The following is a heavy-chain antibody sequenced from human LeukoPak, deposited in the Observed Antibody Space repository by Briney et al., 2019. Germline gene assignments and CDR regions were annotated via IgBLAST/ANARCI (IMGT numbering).Heavy chain of an antibody. D-gene: IGHD6-13*01. CDR1: GFTFSSYW. J-gene: IGHJ5*01. CDR2: IKQDGSEK. V-gene: IGHV3-7*01. Sequence: GGSLRLSCAASGFTFSSYWMSWVRQAPGKGLEWVANIKQDGSEKYYVDSVKGRFTISRDNAKDSLYLQMNSLRAEDTAVYYCARVPRYSSSWYDSWGQGTLVTVSS. CDR3: ARVPRYSSSWYDS.